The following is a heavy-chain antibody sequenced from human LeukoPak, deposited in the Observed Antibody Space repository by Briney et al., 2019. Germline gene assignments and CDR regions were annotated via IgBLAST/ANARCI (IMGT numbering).Heavy chain of an antibody. CDR2: ISGSGGST. D-gene: IGHD1-26*01. Sequence: PGRSLRLSCAASGITFDDYAMHWVRQAPGKGLEWVSAISGSGGSTYYADSVKGRFTISRDNSKNTLYLQMNSLRAEDTAVYYCAKDRDSTFDYWGQGTLVTVSS. V-gene: IGHV3-23*01. CDR3: AKDRDSTFDY. CDR1: GITFDDYA. J-gene: IGHJ4*02.